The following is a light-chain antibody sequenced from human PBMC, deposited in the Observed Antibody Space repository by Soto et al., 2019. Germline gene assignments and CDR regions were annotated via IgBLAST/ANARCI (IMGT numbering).Light chain of an antibody. Sequence: DVQMTQSPSTLSGSVGDRVTITCRASQSISSWLAWYHQKPVKAPKLLIYDASSLESGVPSRFSGSGSGTEFTLTISSLQPEDFATYYCLQHNSYPLTFGGGTKVDIK. CDR2: DAS. J-gene: IGKJ4*01. CDR3: LQHNSYPLT. V-gene: IGKV1-5*01. CDR1: QSISSW.